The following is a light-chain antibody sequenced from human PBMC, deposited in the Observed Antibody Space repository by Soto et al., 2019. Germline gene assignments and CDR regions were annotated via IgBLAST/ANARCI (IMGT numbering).Light chain of an antibody. CDR2: GAS. J-gene: IGKJ1*01. CDR1: QSVSSD. CDR3: QQYYNWPWT. V-gene: IGKV3-15*01. Sequence: EIAMTQSPATRSVSRGERATLSCRASQSVSSDLAWYQQKPGQAPRLLIYGASTRATGIPARFSGSGSGTEFTLTISSLQSEDFALYYCQQYYNWPWTFGQGTKVDIK.